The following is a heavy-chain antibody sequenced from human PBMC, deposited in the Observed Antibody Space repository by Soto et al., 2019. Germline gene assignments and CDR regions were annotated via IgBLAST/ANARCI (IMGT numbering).Heavy chain of an antibody. CDR2: ISSNGGST. CDR3: VKDSRSYDFWSGYHDPIDY. J-gene: IGHJ4*02. V-gene: IGHV3-64D*08. CDR1: GFTFSSYA. Sequence: PGGSLRLSCSASGFTFSSYAMHWVRQAPGKGLEYVSAISSNGGSTYYADSVKGRFTISRDNSKNTLYLQMSSLRAEDTAVYYCVKDSRSYDFWSGYHDPIDYWGQETLVTVSS. D-gene: IGHD3-3*01.